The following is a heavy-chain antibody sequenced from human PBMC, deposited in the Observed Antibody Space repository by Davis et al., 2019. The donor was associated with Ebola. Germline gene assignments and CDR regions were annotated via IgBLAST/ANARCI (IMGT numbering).Heavy chain of an antibody. CDR3: ARGTNAYNPGGYFDS. D-gene: IGHD5-24*01. Sequence: KVSCKDSGNSFPRHWIGWVRQLPGKGLEWMGIIYTGDSDTRYSPSFRGQVTIPADKSISTAYLQWSSLKASDTAIYYCARGTNAYNPGGYFDSWGQGTMVTVSS. J-gene: IGHJ4*02. CDR2: IYTGDSDT. V-gene: IGHV5-51*01. CDR1: GNSFPRHW.